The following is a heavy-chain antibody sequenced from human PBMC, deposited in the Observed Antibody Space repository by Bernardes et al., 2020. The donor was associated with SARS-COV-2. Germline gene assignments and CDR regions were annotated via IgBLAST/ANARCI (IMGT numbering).Heavy chain of an antibody. J-gene: IGHJ6*02. Sequence: GGSLRLSCAVSGFTFSSYILYWVRQAPGKGLEWVAVMSYDGSNPYYADSVKGRFTISRDNSKNTLYLEMTSLRPEDTAVYYCARVGLAFYYYHALDVWGQGTTVTGSS. D-gene: IGHD3-9*01. CDR3: ARVGLAFYYYHALDV. CDR1: GFTFSSYI. V-gene: IGHV3-30-3*01. CDR2: MSYDGSNP.